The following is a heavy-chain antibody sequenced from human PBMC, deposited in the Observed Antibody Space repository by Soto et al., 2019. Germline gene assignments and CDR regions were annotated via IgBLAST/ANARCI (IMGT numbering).Heavy chain of an antibody. D-gene: IGHD2-2*02. CDR1: GGTFSSDS. CDR2: IIPMFDTP. J-gene: IGHJ4*02. Sequence: ASVKVSCKASGGTFSSDSFSWVRQAPGQGLEWMGGIIPMFDTPIYAQKFQDRVTITADESTSTAYMQLSSLRSGDTAVYYCARSGALDRKYTYWGQGSPVTVSS. CDR3: ARSGALDRKYTY. V-gene: IGHV1-69*13.